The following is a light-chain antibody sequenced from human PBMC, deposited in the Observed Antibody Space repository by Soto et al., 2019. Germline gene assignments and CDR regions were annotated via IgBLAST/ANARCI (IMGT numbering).Light chain of an antibody. CDR3: QQSYSTLT. V-gene: IGKV1-5*03. Sequence: DIQLTQSPYTLSGSVGYRVALTCRASQTISSWLAWYQQKPGKAPKLLIYKASTLKSGVPSRFSGSGSGTEFTLTISSLQPDDFATYYCQQSYSTLTFGGGTKVDIK. J-gene: IGKJ4*01. CDR1: QTISSW. CDR2: KAS.